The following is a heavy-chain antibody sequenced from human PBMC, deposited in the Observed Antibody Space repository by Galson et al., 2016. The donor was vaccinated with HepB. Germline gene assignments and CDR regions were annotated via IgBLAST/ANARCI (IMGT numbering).Heavy chain of an antibody. CDR2: INPSGGST. CDR3: ARGDYYDSSGSLRY. Sequence: SVKVSCKASGYTFTRYYIHWVRQAPGQGLEWMGVINPSGGSTKDAQKFQGRVTMTRDTSTSTVYMELSSLRSEDTAVYFCARGDYYDSSGSLRYWGLGTLVTVSS. CDR1: GYTFTRYY. D-gene: IGHD3-22*01. J-gene: IGHJ4*02. V-gene: IGHV1-46*01.